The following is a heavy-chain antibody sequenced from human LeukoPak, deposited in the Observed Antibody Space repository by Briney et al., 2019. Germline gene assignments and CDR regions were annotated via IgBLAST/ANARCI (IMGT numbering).Heavy chain of an antibody. D-gene: IGHD4-17*01. V-gene: IGHV1-69*13. CDR3: ATHDGDYAYFDY. Sequence: SVKVSCKASGGTFSSYAISWVRQAPGQGLEWMGGIIPIFGTANYAQKFQGRVSITADESTSTAYMELSSLRSEDTAVYYCATHDGDYAYFDYWGQGTLVTVSS. J-gene: IGHJ4*02. CDR1: GGTFSSYA. CDR2: IIPIFGTA.